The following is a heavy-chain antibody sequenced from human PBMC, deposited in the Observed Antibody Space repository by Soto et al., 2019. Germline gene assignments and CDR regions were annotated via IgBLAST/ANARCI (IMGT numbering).Heavy chain of an antibody. CDR3: ARHVPTMVRGVILPQEYYYYYYMDV. CDR1: GGSTSNYY. D-gene: IGHD3-10*01. CDR2: IYYSGST. Sequence: SETLSLTWTVSGGSTSNYYWSWIRQPPGKGLEWIGYIYYSGSTSYNPSLKSRVTISVDTSKNQFSLKLSSVTAADTAVYYCARHVPTMVRGVILPQEYYYYYYMDVWGKGTTVTVSS. V-gene: IGHV4-59*08. J-gene: IGHJ6*03.